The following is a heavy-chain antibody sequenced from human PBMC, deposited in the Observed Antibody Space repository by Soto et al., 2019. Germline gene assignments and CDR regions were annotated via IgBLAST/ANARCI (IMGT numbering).Heavy chain of an antibody. Sequence: QVQLVQSGAEVKKPGSSVKVSCKASGGAFSSFDISWVRQAPGLGLEWMGGSIPVLGTTSYAQKFQGRITITAEASPRTAHRGLYSLRPDDPAIYSGARARGERERSYDFWGGAVASWGQGPLVTVSS. CDR2: SIPVLGTT. D-gene: IGHD3-3*01. CDR1: GGAFSSFD. J-gene: IGHJ4*02. CDR3: ARARGERERSYDFWGGAVAS. V-gene: IGHV1-69*01.